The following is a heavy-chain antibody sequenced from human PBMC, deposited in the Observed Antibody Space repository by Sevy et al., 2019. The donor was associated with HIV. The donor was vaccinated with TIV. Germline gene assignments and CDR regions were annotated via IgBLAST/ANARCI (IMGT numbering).Heavy chain of an antibody. J-gene: IGHJ3*02. V-gene: IGHV4-39*01. D-gene: IGHD2-21*02. Sequence: SETLSLTCTVSGGSISSSSYYWGWIRQPPGKGLEWIGSIYYSGSTYYNPSLKSRVTISVDTSKNQFSLKLSSVTAADTAVYYCARQPFIVVVTAITDAFDIWGQWTMVTVSS. CDR1: GGSISSSSYY. CDR3: ARQPFIVVVTAITDAFDI. CDR2: IYYSGST.